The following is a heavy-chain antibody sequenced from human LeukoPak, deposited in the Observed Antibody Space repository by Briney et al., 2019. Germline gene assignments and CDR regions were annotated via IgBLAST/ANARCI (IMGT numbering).Heavy chain of an antibody. J-gene: IGHJ4*02. Sequence: GGSLRLSCAASGFIFSNYNMNWVRQAPGKGLEWVANIKQDGSERYYVDSVKGRFTISRDNAKNSLYLQMNSLRAEDTAVYYCARAIGSSSAYWGQGTLGTVSS. CDR3: ARAIGSSSAY. V-gene: IGHV3-7*01. CDR1: GFIFSNYN. CDR2: IKQDGSER. D-gene: IGHD1-26*01.